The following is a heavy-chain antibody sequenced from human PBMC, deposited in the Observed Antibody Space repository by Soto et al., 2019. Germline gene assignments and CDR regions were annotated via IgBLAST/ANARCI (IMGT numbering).Heavy chain of an antibody. V-gene: IGHV3-23*01. J-gene: IGHJ3*02. CDR1: GLIFSNHA. CDR3: AKATATGGGAFDI. CDR2: ISYSGVSA. Sequence: GGSLRLSCEASGLIFSNHAMSWVLQAPGRGLEWVSTISYSGVSAYYADSVKGRFTISRDNSKNTLYLQMVGLRAEDTAVYFCAKATATGGGAFDICGQGTMVTVSS. D-gene: IGHD2-8*02.